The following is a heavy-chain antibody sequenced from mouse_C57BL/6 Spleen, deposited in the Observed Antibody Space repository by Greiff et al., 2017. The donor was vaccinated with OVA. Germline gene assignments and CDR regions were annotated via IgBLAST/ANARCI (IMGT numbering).Heavy chain of an antibody. CDR2: INPNYGTT. D-gene: IGHD1-1*01. CDR3: ARENTTVVANYFDY. V-gene: IGHV1-39*01. CDR1: GYSFTDYN. Sequence: VHVKQSGPELVKPGASVKISCKASGYSFTDYNMNWVKQSNGKSLEWIGVINPNYGTTSHNQKFKGKATLTVDQSSSTAYMQLNSLTSEDSAVYYCARENTTVVANYFDYWGQGTTLTVSS. J-gene: IGHJ2*01.